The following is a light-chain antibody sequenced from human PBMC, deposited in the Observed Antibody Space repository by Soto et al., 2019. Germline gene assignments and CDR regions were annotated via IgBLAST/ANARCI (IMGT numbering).Light chain of an antibody. V-gene: IGLV1-40*01. J-gene: IGLJ3*02. Sequence: QSVLTQPPSVSGAPGQRVTISCTGSSSNIGAAYDVPWYQQLPGRAPKLLIYANNSRPSGVPDRFSASRSGTSASLAIAGLQADDEADYYCQSYDSSLSAWVFGGGTKSPS. CDR3: QSYDSSLSAWV. CDR1: SSNIGAAYD. CDR2: ANN.